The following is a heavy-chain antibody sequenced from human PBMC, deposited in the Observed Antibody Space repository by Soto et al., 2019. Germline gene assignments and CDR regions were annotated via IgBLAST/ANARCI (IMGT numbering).Heavy chain of an antibody. Sequence: EVQLVESGGGVVWPGGSLRLSCAASGFTLDDHGMSWVRQAPGKGLEWVSGINWNGGSTAYADSVKGRFTISRDNAKNSLYLQMTSLRAEDTALYYCARAGSLGYYYHGLDVWGQGTTVTVSS. CDR1: GFTLDDHG. CDR2: INWNGGST. D-gene: IGHD3-16*01. V-gene: IGHV3-20*04. CDR3: ARAGSLGYYYHGLDV. J-gene: IGHJ6*02.